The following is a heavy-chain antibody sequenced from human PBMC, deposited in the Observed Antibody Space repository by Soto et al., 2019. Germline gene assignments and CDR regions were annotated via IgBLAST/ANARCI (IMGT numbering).Heavy chain of an antibody. Sequence: EVQLVESGGGLVKPGGSLRLSCAASGFTFTRYSMNWVRQAPGKGLEWVSSISSTTNYIYYGDSMKGRFTISRDNAKNPLYLKINSLRAKDTAVYYCARESEDLTSNFDYWGQGTLVTVSS. J-gene: IGHJ4*02. CDR1: GFTFTRYS. V-gene: IGHV3-21*06. CDR3: ARESEDLTSNFDY. CDR2: ISSTTNYI.